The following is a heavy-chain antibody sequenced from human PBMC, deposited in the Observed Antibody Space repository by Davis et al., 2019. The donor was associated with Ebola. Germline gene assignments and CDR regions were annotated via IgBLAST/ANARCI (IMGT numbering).Heavy chain of an antibody. V-gene: IGHV4-34*01. D-gene: IGHD2-8*02. J-gene: IGHJ4*02. Sequence: PGGSLRLSCSVYGGSLSGYYWSWIRQPPGKGLEWIGEINHSGATNYNPSLKSRVTVSIDTSKNQFSLKLTSVTAADTAVYYCSRGVTDQNWGQGILVTVSS. CDR3: SRGVTDQN. CDR2: INHSGAT. CDR1: GGSLSGYY.